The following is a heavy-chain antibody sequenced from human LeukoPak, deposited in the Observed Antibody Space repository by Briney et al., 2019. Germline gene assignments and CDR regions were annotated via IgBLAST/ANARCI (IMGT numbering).Heavy chain of an antibody. V-gene: IGHV3-7*02. J-gene: IGHJ4*02. Sequence: PGGSLRLSCTASGFTFAGYWMTWVRHPPGKGLEWVANIKSDGSEKYYVDSVKGRFTVSRDNTKNSLGLQLNSLRAEDTAVYYCAKLSEYSFDSRGQGTQVTVSS. D-gene: IGHD6-6*01. CDR2: IKSDGSEK. CDR1: GFTFAGYW. CDR3: AKLSEYSFDS.